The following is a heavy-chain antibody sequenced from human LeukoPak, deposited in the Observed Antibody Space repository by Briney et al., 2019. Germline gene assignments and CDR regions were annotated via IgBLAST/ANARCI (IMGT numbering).Heavy chain of an antibody. V-gene: IGHV3-30-3*01. J-gene: IGHJ4*02. CDR2: ISYDGSNK. CDR3: ARGGRSGYFNFDY. Sequence: GGSLRLSCAASGFTFSSYAMHWVRQAPGKGLEWVAVISYDGSNKYYADSVKGRFTISRDNSKNTLYLQMNSLRAEDTAVYYCARGGRSGYFNFDYWGQGTLVTVSS. D-gene: IGHD3-22*01. CDR1: GFTFSSYA.